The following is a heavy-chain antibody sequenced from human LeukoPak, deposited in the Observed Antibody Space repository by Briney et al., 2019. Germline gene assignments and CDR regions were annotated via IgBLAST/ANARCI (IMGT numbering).Heavy chain of an antibody. D-gene: IGHD2-21*01. J-gene: IGHJ4*02. Sequence: GGSLRLSCAASGFTFSSYAMSWVRQAPGKGLEWVSAISGSGGSTYYADSVEGRFTISRDNSKNTLYLQMNSLRAEDTAVYYCAKDRPRPSVARDDYWGQGTLVTVSS. CDR3: AKDRPRPSVARDDY. CDR2: ISGSGGST. CDR1: GFTFSSYA. V-gene: IGHV3-23*01.